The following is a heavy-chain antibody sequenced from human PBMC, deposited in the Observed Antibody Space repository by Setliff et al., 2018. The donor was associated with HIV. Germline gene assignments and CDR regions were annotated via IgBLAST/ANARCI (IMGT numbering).Heavy chain of an antibody. D-gene: IGHD4-17*01. CDR1: GASITSHY. V-gene: IGHV4-59*11. J-gene: IGHJ4*02. Sequence: PSETLSVTCTVSGASITSHYWSWIRQSPGRELEWIGYIYSTGSTNYNPSLQSRVSISMDASKNKFSLKVTSVTSADTAVYYCAKGAGSYGDYTFDYWGQGNLVTVSS. CDR3: AKGAGSYGDYTFDY. CDR2: IYSTGST.